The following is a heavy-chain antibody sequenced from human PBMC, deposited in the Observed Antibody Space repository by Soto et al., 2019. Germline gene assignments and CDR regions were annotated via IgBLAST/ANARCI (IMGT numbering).Heavy chain of an antibody. CDR1: GYSFTNYA. Sequence: ASVKVSCKASGYSFTNYAMHWVRQAPGQRLEWMGWINAGNGNTKYSQKFQDRVTITRDTSASTAYMELSSLRSEDTAVYYCARDGAVAGNMNFDYWGQGTLVSVSS. CDR3: ARDGAVAGNMNFDY. V-gene: IGHV1-3*01. D-gene: IGHD6-19*01. J-gene: IGHJ4*02. CDR2: INAGNGNT.